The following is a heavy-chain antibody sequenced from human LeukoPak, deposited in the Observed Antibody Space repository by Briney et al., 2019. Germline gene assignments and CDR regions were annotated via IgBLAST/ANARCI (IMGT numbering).Heavy chain of an antibody. V-gene: IGHV4-39*07. CDR1: GGSISSSSYY. D-gene: IGHD2-15*01. Sequence: ASETLSLTCTVSGGSISSSSYYWAWIRQPPGKGLEWIGSIHYSGSTYYNPSLQSRVTISIDTSKNQFSLKLRFVTAADTAVYYCARVRCGGGSCPYYYYYYYMDVWGKGTTVTVSS. J-gene: IGHJ6*03. CDR2: IHYSGST. CDR3: ARVRCGGGSCPYYYYYYYMDV.